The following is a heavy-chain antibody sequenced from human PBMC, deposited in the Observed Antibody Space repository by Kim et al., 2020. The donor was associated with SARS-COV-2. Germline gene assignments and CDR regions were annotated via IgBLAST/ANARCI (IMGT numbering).Heavy chain of an antibody. Sequence: SETLSLTCTVSGGSISSSTYYWGWIRQPPGKGLEWIGSIYYSGNTYYNPSLQSRVSISVDTSKNQFSLKLTSMTAADTAVYYCAKRGSSWHSPSTHWGQGTLVTVSS. J-gene: IGHJ4*02. CDR2: IYYSGNT. CDR1: GGSISSSTYY. D-gene: IGHD6-13*01. V-gene: IGHV4-39*01. CDR3: AKRGSSWHSPSTH.